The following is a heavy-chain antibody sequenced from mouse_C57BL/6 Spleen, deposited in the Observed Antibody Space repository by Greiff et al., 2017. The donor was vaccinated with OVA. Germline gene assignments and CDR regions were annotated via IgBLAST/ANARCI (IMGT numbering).Heavy chain of an antibody. V-gene: IGHV1-82*01. D-gene: IGHD5-5*01. CDR3: ARDYRGYFDY. J-gene: IGHJ2*01. CDR2: IYPGDGAT. CDR1: GYAFSSSW. Sequence: VKLQESGPELVKPGASVKISCKASGYAFSSSWMNWVKPRPGKGLEWIGRIYPGDGATNYNGKLKGKATLTADKYSSTAYMQRSSLTSEDSAVYFCARDYRGYFDYWGQGTTLTVSS.